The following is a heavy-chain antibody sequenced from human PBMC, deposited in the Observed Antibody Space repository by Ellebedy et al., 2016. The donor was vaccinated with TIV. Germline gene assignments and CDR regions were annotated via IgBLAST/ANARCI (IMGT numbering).Heavy chain of an antibody. D-gene: IGHD3-22*01. CDR1: GYTFTSYY. J-gene: IGHJ3*02. CDR3: ASTYDSSGRGNAFDI. Sequence: ASVKVSCXASGYTFTSYYMHWVRQAPGQGLEWMGIINPSGGSTSYAQKFQGRVTMTRDTSTSTVYMELSSLRSEDTAVYYCASTYDSSGRGNAFDIWGQGTMVTVSS. CDR2: INPSGGST. V-gene: IGHV1-46*01.